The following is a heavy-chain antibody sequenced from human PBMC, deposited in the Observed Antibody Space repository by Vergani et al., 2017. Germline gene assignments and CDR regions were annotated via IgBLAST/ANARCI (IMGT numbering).Heavy chain of an antibody. V-gene: IGHV3-23*01. D-gene: IGHD5-18*01. J-gene: IGHJ4*02. CDR3: AELYGDDGYSPF. Sequence: EVNLLESGGGLVQPGGSLRLSCEDSGFTFSSFAMSWVRQAPGKGLEWVAAISDTGSVTYHADSVKGRFTISRDNSKNTLYLQMSSLRVEDTAIYYCAELYGDDGYSPFWGQGTLVTVSS. CDR2: ISDTGSVT. CDR1: GFTFSSFA.